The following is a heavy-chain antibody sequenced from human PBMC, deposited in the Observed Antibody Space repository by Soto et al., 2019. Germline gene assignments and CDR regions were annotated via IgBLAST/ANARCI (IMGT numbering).Heavy chain of an antibody. CDR2: INPNSGGT. CDR1: GYTFTGCY. V-gene: IGHV1-2*04. Sequence: GASVKVSCKASGYTFTGCYMHWVRQAPGQGLEWMGWINPNSGGTNYAQKFQGWVTMTRDTSISTAYMELSRLRSDDTAVYYCARDLAYCGGDCYFPYYGMDVWGQGTTVTVSS. CDR3: ARDLAYCGGDCYFPYYGMDV. D-gene: IGHD2-21*02. J-gene: IGHJ6*02.